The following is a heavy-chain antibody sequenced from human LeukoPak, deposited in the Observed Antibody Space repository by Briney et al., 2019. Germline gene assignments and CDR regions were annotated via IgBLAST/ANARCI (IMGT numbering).Heavy chain of an antibody. Sequence: SVKVSCKASGGTFSSYAISWVRQAPGQGLEWMGGTIPIFGTANYAQKFQGRVTITTDESTSTAYMELSSLRSEDTAVYYCATGPKRIAVAGTLDYWGQGTLVTVSS. J-gene: IGHJ4*02. CDR3: ATGPKRIAVAGTLDY. CDR1: GGTFSSYA. V-gene: IGHV1-69*05. CDR2: TIPIFGTA. D-gene: IGHD6-19*01.